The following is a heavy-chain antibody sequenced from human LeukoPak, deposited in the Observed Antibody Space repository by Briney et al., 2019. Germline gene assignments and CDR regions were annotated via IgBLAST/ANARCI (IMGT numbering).Heavy chain of an antibody. CDR3: ARDGSSSGWYEPHFDY. CDR1: GGSISSGSYY. D-gene: IGHD6-19*01. V-gene: IGHV4-61*02. J-gene: IGHJ4*02. CDR2: IYTSGST. Sequence: PSETLFLTCTVSGGSISSGSYYWSWIRQPAGKGLEWIGRIYTSGSTNYNPSLKSRVTISVDTSKNQFSLKLSSVTAADTAVYYCARDGSSSGWYEPHFDYWGQGTLVTVSS.